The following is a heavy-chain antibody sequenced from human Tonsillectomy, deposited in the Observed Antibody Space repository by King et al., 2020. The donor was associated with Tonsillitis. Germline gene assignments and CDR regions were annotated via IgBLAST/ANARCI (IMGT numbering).Heavy chain of an antibody. Sequence: VQLQESGPGLVKPSETLSLTCTVSGYSISSGYYWGWIRQPPGKGLEWIGTIYHSGSTYYNPSLKSRVTISVDTSKNQFSLKLSSVTAADTAVYYCARGGTFFGVVLVFDLVSPPYLTYGAQGPLSPFSS. CDR3: ARGGTFFGVVLVFDLVSPPYLTY. V-gene: IGHV4-38-2*02. D-gene: IGHD3-3*01. J-gene: IGHJ4*02. CDR2: IYHSGST. CDR1: GYSISSGYY.